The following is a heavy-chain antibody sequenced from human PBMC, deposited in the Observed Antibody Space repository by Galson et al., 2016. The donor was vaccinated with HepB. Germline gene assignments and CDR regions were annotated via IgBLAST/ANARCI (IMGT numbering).Heavy chain of an antibody. CDR3: TRPMYDTTGSASGNFDY. Sequence: SLRLSCAASGFTFSVSSIHWVRQASRGGLEWVGRIRSKTDNYATTYAESVKGRFTISRDDSKNTAYLQMNSLKTEDTAIYYCTRPMYDTTGSASGNFDYWGQGTPVTVSS. D-gene: IGHD3-22*01. V-gene: IGHV3-73*01. CDR1: GFTFSVSS. J-gene: IGHJ4*02. CDR2: IRSKTDNYAT.